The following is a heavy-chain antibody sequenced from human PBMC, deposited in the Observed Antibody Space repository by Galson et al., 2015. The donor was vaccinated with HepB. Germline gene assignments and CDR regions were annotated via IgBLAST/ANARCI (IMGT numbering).Heavy chain of an antibody. V-gene: IGHV4-59*08. CDR3: ARHRSGWDPDAFDI. Sequence: LSLTCTVSGGSISSYYWSWIRQPPGKGLEWIGYIYYSGSTNYNPSLKSRVTISVDTSKNQFSLKLSSVTAADTAVYYCARHRSGWDPDAFDIWGQGTMVTVSS. D-gene: IGHD6-19*01. CDR2: IYYSGST. CDR1: GGSISSYY. J-gene: IGHJ3*02.